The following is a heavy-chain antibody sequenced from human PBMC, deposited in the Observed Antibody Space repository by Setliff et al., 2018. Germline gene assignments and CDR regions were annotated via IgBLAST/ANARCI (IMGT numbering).Heavy chain of an antibody. CDR3: ARDGERYSGSSWLDS. V-gene: IGHV1-8*01. D-gene: IGHD6-6*01. J-gene: IGHJ5*01. Sequence: ASVKVSCKASGYTFTSYDINWVRQATGQGLEWMGWMNPTSGNTGYAQKFQGRVILTRDTSTSTVYMELSGLSSQDTAVYYCARDGERYSGSSWLDSWGQGTLVTVSS. CDR2: MNPTSGNT. CDR1: GYTFTSYD.